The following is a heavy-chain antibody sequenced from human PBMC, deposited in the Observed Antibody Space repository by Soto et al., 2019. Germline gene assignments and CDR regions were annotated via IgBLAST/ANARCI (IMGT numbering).Heavy chain of an antibody. CDR3: ARVDCSSTSCYESGWFDP. Sequence: QVQLVQSRAEVKKPGSSVKVSCKASGGTFSSYTISWVRQAPGQGLEWMGRIIPILGIANYAQKFQGRVTITADKSTSTAYMELSSLRSEDTAVYYCARVDCSSTSCYESGWFDPWGQGTLVTVSS. D-gene: IGHD2-2*01. V-gene: IGHV1-69*02. J-gene: IGHJ5*02. CDR2: IIPILGIA. CDR1: GGTFSSYT.